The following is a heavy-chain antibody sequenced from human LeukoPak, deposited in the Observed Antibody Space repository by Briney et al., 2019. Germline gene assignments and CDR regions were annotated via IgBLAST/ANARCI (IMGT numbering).Heavy chain of an antibody. D-gene: IGHD6-19*01. CDR1: GFSFGTYS. Sequence: GGSLRLSCTASGFSFGTYSVHWVRQAPGKGLEWISYMSNRGSPRRYADSVKGRFTISRGNGQNSLFLQMDSLRAEDTAVYYCARENASGGFFDYWGQGTLVTVSS. V-gene: IGHV3-48*01. CDR2: MSNRGSPR. CDR3: ARENASGGFFDY. J-gene: IGHJ4*02.